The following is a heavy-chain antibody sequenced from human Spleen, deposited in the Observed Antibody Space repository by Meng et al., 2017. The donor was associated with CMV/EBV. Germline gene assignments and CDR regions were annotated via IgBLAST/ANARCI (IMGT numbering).Heavy chain of an antibody. CDR3: AKELALRHGSGTYRGGLEYYYGMDV. CDR2: IYSGGSSV. J-gene: IGHJ6*02. Sequence: ETLSLTCTVSGGSISSSSYYWGWIRQPPGKGLDWVSVIYSGGSSVYYTDSVKGRFTISRDNSKNTLYLQMNSLRAEDTAVYYCAKELALRHGSGTYRGGLEYYYGMDVWGQGTTVTVSS. V-gene: IGHV3-23*03. CDR1: GGSISSSSYY. D-gene: IGHD3-10*01.